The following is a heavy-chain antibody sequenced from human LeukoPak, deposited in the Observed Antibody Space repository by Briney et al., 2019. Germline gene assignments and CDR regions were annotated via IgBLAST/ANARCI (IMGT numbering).Heavy chain of an antibody. CDR3: ARHYYYDSSSRAFDI. Sequence: GESLKISCKGSGYIFTSYWIGWVRQLPGKGLEWMGIIYPGESDTRYSPSFQGQVTISADKSISTAYLQWSSLKASDTAMYYCARHYYYDSSSRAFDIWGQGTMVTVSS. CDR2: IYPGESDT. V-gene: IGHV5-51*01. D-gene: IGHD3-22*01. J-gene: IGHJ3*02. CDR1: GYIFTSYW.